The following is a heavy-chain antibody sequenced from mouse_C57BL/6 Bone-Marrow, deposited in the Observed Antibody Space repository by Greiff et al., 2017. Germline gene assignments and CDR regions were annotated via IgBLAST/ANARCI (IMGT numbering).Heavy chain of an antibody. CDR1: GFTFSDYG. Sequence: EVMLVESGGGLVKPGGSLKLSCAASGFTFSDYGMHWVRQAPAKGLEWVAYISSGSSTIYYADTVKGRFTISRDNAKNTLFLQMTSLRSEDTAMYYCARSYYGPYFDYWGQGTTLTVSS. CDR3: ARSYYGPYFDY. CDR2: ISSGSSTI. J-gene: IGHJ2*01. D-gene: IGHD1-1*01. V-gene: IGHV5-17*01.